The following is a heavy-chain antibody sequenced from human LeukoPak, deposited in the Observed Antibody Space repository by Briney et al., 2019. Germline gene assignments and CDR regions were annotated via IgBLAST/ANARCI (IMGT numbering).Heavy chain of an antibody. CDR3: ARDFDDRGAAAPGWFDP. CDR1: GGSISSYY. CDR2: INYSGST. D-gene: IGHD3-10*02. J-gene: IGHJ5*02. Sequence: SETLSLTCTVSGGSISSYYWNWIRQPPGKGLEWIGYINYSGSTNYNPSLKSRVTISVDTSKNQFSLKLSSVTAADTAVYYCARDFDDRGAAAPGWFDPWGQGTLVTVSS. V-gene: IGHV4-59*01.